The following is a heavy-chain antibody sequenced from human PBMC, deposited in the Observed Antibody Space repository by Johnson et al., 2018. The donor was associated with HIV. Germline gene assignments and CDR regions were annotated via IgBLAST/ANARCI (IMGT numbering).Heavy chain of an antibody. Sequence: QVQLVESGGGVVQPGRSLRLSCAASGFTFSSYAMHWVRQAPGKGLEWVAVISYDGSNKYYADSVKGRFTISRDNSKNTLYLQMNSLRAADTAVYYCAREGPQFAGGDAFDIWGQGTMVTVSS. V-gene: IGHV3-30-3*01. J-gene: IGHJ3*02. CDR1: GFTFSSYA. D-gene: IGHD1-26*01. CDR3: AREGPQFAGGDAFDI. CDR2: ISYDGSNK.